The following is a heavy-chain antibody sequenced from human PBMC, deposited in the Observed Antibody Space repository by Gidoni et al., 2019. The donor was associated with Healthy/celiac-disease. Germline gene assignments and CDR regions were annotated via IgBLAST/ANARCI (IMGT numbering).Heavy chain of an antibody. V-gene: IGHV5-51*01. D-gene: IGHD1-26*01. CDR3: ARGYSGSYYSPPSGMDV. CDR1: GYRFTSYW. CDR2: IYHDPSDT. J-gene: IGHJ6*02. Sequence: EVQLVQSGAEVKTHGESLQISCKGSGYRFTSYWIGWVRQMHGKGLEWMGIIYHDPSDTRDSPSFPGQVTISADKSISTASLQWSSLKASDTDTSYCARGYSGSYYSPPSGMDVWGQGTTVTVSS.